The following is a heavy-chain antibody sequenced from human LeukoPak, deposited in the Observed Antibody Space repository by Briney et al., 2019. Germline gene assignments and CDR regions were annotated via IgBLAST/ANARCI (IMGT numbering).Heavy chain of an antibody. D-gene: IGHD2-15*01. CDR3: ARDMPHGYCSGGSCPESNWFDP. CDR1: GYTFTSYD. J-gene: IGHJ5*02. CDR2: MNPNSGNT. Sequence: ASVKVSCKASGYTFTSYDINWVRQATGQGLEWMGWMNPNSGNTGYAQKFQGRVTMTRNTSISTAYMELSSLRSEDTAVYYCARDMPHGYCSGGSCPESNWFDPWGQGTLVTVSS. V-gene: IGHV1-8*01.